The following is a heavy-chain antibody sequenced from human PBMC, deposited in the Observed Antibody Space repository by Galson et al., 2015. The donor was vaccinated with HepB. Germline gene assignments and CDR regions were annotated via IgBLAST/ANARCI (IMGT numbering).Heavy chain of an antibody. CDR1: GGSISSYY. CDR2: IYYSGST. D-gene: IGHD2-2*01. Sequence: ETLSLTCTVSGGSISSYYWSWIRQPPGKGLEWIGYIYYSGSTNYNPSLKSRVTISVDTSKNQFSLKLSSVTAADTAVYYCAAMRYCSSTSCFHGGDYWGQGTLVTVSS. V-gene: IGHV4-59*01. CDR3: AAMRYCSSTSCFHGGDY. J-gene: IGHJ4*02.